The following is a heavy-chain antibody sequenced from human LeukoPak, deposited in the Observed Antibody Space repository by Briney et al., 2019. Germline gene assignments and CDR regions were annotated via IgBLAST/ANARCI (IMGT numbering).Heavy chain of an antibody. D-gene: IGHD6-6*01. V-gene: IGHV4-59*01. J-gene: IGHJ6*02. CDR1: GGSISSYY. CDR2: IYYSGST. Sequence: PSETLSLTCTVSGGSISSYYWSWIRQPPGKGLEWIGYIYYSGSTNYNPSLKSRVTISVDTSKNQFSLKLSSVTAADTAVYYCARAWEYSSSARGMDVWGQGTMVTVSS. CDR3: ARAWEYSSSARGMDV.